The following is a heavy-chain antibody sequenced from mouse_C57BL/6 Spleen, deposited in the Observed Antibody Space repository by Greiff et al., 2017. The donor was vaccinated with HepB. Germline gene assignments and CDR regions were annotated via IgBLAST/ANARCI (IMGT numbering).Heavy chain of an antibody. CDR2: IYPGDGDT. CDR3: EREGENYYDYDGDFDY. Sequence: QVQLQQSGAELVKPGASVKISCKASGYAFSSYWMNWVKQRPGKGLEWIGQIYPGDGDTNYNGKFKGKATLTADKSSSTAYMQLSSLTSEDSAVYFCEREGENYYDYDGDFDYWGQGTTLTVSS. D-gene: IGHD2-4*01. J-gene: IGHJ2*01. CDR1: GYAFSSYW. V-gene: IGHV1-80*01.